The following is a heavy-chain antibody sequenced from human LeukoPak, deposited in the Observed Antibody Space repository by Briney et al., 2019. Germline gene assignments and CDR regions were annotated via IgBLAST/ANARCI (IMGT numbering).Heavy chain of an antibody. CDR2: INAGNSNT. V-gene: IGHV1-3*01. Sequence: ASVKVSCKASGYTFTSYAMHWVRQAPGQRLEWMGWINAGNSNTKYSQKFQGRVTITRDTSASTAYMELSSLRSEDTAVYYCARDHNYVWGSYRPDYYFDYWGQGTLVTVSS. CDR1: GYTFTSYA. J-gene: IGHJ4*02. D-gene: IGHD3-16*02. CDR3: ARDHNYVWGSYRPDYYFDY.